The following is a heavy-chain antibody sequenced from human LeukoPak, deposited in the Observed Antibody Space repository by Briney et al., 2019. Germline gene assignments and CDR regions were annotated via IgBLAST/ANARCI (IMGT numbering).Heavy chain of an antibody. J-gene: IGHJ4*02. V-gene: IGHV3-21*01. CDR3: ARDMDQLPDEN. D-gene: IGHD1-1*01. CDR1: GFTFSSYS. CDR2: ISSSSSYI. Sequence: PGGSLRLSCAASGFTFSSYSMNWVRQAPGKGLEWVSSISSSSSYIHYADSVKGRFTISRDNAKNSLYLQMSSLRVEDTAVYYCARDMDQLPDENWGRGTLVTVSS.